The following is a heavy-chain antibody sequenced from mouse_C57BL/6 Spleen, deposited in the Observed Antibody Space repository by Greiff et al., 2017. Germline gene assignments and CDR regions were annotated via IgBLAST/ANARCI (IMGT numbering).Heavy chain of an antibody. Sequence: EVQRVESGGGLVQPKGSLKLSCAASGFTFNTYAMHWVRQAPGKGLEWVARIRSKSSNYATYYADSVKDRFTIYRDDSQSMLYMQMNNLKTEDTAMYYCVRDQRGYVYDEFAYWGQGTLVTVSA. CDR3: VRDQRGYVYDEFAY. CDR1: GFTFNTYA. V-gene: IGHV10-3*01. CDR2: IRSKSSNYAT. J-gene: IGHJ3*01. D-gene: IGHD2-2*01.